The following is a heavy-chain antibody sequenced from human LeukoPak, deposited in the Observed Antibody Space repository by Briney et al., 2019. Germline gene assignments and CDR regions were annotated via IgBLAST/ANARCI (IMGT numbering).Heavy chain of an antibody. CDR3: ARNRDGYNSFDY. V-gene: IGHV4-31*03. D-gene: IGHD5-24*01. Sequence: SETLSLTCTVSGGSISSSSYYWGWIRQHPGKGLEWIGYIYYSGSSYYNPSLRSRVTISVDTSKNHFSLKLSSVTAADTTVYYCARNRDGYNSFDYWGQGTLVTVSS. CDR2: IYYSGSS. CDR1: GGSISSSSYY. J-gene: IGHJ4*02.